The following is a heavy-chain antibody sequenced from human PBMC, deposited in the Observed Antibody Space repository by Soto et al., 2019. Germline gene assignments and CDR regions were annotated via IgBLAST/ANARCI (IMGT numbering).Heavy chain of an antibody. V-gene: IGHV1-69*02. J-gene: IGHJ4*02. Sequence: QVQLVQSGAEVKRPGSSVKVSCKASGDTFTFYSINWVRQAPGLGLEWMGRINPILSMSNYAQRFQGRVTMTADKSTRTAYMELGGLRSEDTAIYYCASSYGSGYRAFDYWGQGALVTVSS. CDR2: INPILSMS. CDR1: GDTFTFYS. D-gene: IGHD3-10*01. CDR3: ASSYGSGYRAFDY.